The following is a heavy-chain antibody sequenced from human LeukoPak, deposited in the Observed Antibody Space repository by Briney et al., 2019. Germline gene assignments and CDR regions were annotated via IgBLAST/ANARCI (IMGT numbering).Heavy chain of an antibody. CDR1: GGSISSYY. Sequence: SETLSLTCTVSGGSISSYYWSWIRQPPGKGLEWTGYIYYSGSTNYNPSPKSRVTISVDTSKNQFSLKLSSVTAADTAVYYCARQDVVNWFDPWGQGTLVTVSS. D-gene: IGHD2-21*01. V-gene: IGHV4-59*08. J-gene: IGHJ5*02. CDR3: ARQDVVNWFDP. CDR2: IYYSGST.